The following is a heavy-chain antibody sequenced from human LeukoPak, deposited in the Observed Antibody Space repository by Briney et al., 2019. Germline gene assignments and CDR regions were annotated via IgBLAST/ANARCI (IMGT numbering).Heavy chain of an antibody. CDR2: IYYSGST. CDR3: ARLPFGELSPLDY. J-gene: IGHJ4*02. V-gene: IGHV4-59*12. D-gene: IGHD3-10*01. Sequence: SETLSLTCTVSGGSISSYYWSWVRQPPGKGLEWIGYIYYSGSTNHNPSLKSRVTISVDTSKNQFSLKLSSVTAADTAVYYCARLPFGELSPLDYWGQGTLVTVSS. CDR1: GGSISSYY.